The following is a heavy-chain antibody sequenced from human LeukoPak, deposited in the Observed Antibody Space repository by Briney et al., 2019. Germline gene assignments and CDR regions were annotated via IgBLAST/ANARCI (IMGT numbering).Heavy chain of an antibody. V-gene: IGHV1-8*01. Sequence: VSVKVSCKASGYTFTSYDINWVRQATGQGLEWMGWMNPNSGNTGYAQKFQGRVTMTRNTSISTAYMELSSLRSEDTAVYYCARLYYDILIGYYSMILYFDYWGQGTLVTVSS. CDR1: GYTFTSYD. CDR2: MNPNSGNT. J-gene: IGHJ4*02. D-gene: IGHD3-9*01. CDR3: ARLYYDILIGYYSMILYFDY.